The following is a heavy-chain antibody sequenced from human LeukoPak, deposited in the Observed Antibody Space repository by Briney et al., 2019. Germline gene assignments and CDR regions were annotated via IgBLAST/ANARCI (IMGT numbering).Heavy chain of an antibody. V-gene: IGHV1-8*01. CDR2: MNPTSGNT. Sequence: ASVKVSCKASGYSFTTYDINWVRQATGQGLEWMGWMNPTSGNTGYAQKFQGRVTITRNTSISAAYMELSSLRSEDTAVYYCARLITGTTETGWFDPWGQGTLVTVSS. CDR3: ARLITGTTETGWFDP. D-gene: IGHD1-7*01. CDR1: GYSFTTYD. J-gene: IGHJ5*02.